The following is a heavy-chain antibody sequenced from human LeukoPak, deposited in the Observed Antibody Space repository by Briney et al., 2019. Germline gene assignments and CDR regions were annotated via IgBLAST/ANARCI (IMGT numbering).Heavy chain of an antibody. D-gene: IGHD3-22*01. V-gene: IGHV1-69*13. CDR1: GGTFSSYA. CDR3: ALGDYYDSSGYPGELDY. CDR2: IIPIFGTA. Sequence: SVKVSCKASGGTFSSYAISWVRQAPGQGLEWMGGIIPIFGTANYAQKFQGSVTITADESTSTAYMELSSLRSEDTAVYYCALGDYYDSSGYPGELDYWGQGTLVTVSS. J-gene: IGHJ4*02.